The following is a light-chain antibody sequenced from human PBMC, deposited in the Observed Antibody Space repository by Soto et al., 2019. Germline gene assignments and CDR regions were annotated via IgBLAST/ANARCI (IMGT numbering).Light chain of an antibody. Sequence: IQLTQSPSSLSASMGDRVTITCRASQGIINYLACYQQKPGKAPKLLIYGASTLQGGVPSRFSGSGSGTDFTLTVSSXQPEDLATYYCQQLFMYPPTFGPGTKVDTK. CDR2: GAS. J-gene: IGKJ3*01. V-gene: IGKV1-9*01. CDR1: QGIINY. CDR3: QQLFMYPPT.